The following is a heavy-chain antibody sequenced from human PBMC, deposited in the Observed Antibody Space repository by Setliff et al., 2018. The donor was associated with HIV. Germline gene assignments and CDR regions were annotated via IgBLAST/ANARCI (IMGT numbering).Heavy chain of an antibody. CDR1: GGFISTYY. CDR3: ARTPQEVVVVAATRPYYYYYMDV. Sequence: PSETLSLTCTVSGGFISTYYWTWIRQSPGKGLEWIGHVSYSGSTNYNPSLKSRVTISVDTSENQFSLKLSSVTAADTAVYYCARTPQEVVVVAATRPYYYYYMDVWGKGTTVTVSS. V-gene: IGHV4-59*12. D-gene: IGHD2-15*01. CDR2: VSYSGST. J-gene: IGHJ6*03.